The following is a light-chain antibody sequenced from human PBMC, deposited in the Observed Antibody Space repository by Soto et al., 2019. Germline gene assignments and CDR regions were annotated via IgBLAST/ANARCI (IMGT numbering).Light chain of an antibody. CDR2: GAS. Sequence: EIVLTQSPGTLSLSPGERATLSCRASQSVSSNYLAWYQQKPGQAPRLLIYGASSRATGIPDRISGSGSGTDFTLTISRLEPEDFAVYYCQQYGSSPWTFGHGTKVEIK. J-gene: IGKJ1*01. CDR3: QQYGSSPWT. CDR1: QSVSSNY. V-gene: IGKV3-20*01.